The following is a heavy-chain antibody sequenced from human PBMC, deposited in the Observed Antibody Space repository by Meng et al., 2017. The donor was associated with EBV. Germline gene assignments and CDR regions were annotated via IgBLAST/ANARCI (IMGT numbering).Heavy chain of an antibody. CDR1: GFTVSSND. V-gene: IGHV3-53*01. D-gene: IGHD3-10*01. CDR3: ARDLGSYYGSGFDY. Sequence: EVQLVESGXGLIQPGGXLRLSCAASGFTVSSNDMSWVRQAPGKGLEWVSVIYSGGSTYYADSVKGRFTISRDNSKNTLYLQMNSLRAEDTAVYYCARDLGSYYGSGFDYWGQGTLVTVSS. J-gene: IGHJ4*02. CDR2: IYSGGST.